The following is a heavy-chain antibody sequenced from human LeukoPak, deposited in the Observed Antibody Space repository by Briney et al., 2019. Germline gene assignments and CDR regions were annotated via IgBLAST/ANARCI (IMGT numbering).Heavy chain of an antibody. D-gene: IGHD7-27*01. CDR3: ARDLSTWGLHTFDY. Sequence: SQTLSLTFAISGDSVSSNSAAWICIRQSPSRGLEWLGRTYYRSKWYNDYAVSVKSRIIINPDTSKNQFSLQLNSVTPEDTAVYYCARDLSTWGLHTFDYWGQGTLVTVSS. CDR2: TYYRSKWYN. J-gene: IGHJ4*02. CDR1: GDSVSSNSAA. V-gene: IGHV6-1*01.